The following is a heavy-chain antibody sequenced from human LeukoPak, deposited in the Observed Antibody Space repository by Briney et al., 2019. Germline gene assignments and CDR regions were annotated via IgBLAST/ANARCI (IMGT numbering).Heavy chain of an antibody. CDR2: ISSSSSYI. J-gene: IGHJ3*02. Sequence: GGSLRLSCAASGFTFSSYTMNWVRQAPGKGLEWVSSISSSSSYIYYADSLKGRFTISRDNAKNSLYLQMNSLRAEDTAVYYCARELGAFDIWVQGTMVTVSS. V-gene: IGHV3-21*01. CDR1: GFTFSSYT. D-gene: IGHD7-27*01. CDR3: ARELGAFDI.